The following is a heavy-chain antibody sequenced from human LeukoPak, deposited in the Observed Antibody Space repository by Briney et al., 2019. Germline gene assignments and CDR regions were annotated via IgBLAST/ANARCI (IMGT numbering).Heavy chain of an antibody. CDR1: GFTFSSYS. V-gene: IGHV3-21*01. CDR2: ISSSSSYI. D-gene: IGHD3-22*01. CDR3: ARQGSYYPADSDY. Sequence: GGSLRLSCAASGFTFSSYSMNWVRQAPGKGLEWVSSISSSSSYIYYADSVKGRFTISRDNAKNSLYLQMNSLRAEDTAVYYCARQGSYYPADSDYWGQGTLVTVSS. J-gene: IGHJ4*02.